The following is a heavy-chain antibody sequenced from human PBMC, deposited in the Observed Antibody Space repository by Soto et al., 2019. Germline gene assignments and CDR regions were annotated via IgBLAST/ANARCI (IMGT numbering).Heavy chain of an antibody. V-gene: IGHV3-30-3*01. D-gene: IGHD3-22*01. Sequence: GGSLRLSCAASGFTFSSYAMHWFRQAPGKGLEWVAVISYDGSNKYYADSVKGRFTISRDNSKNTLYLQMNSLRAEDTAVYYCARGAWDYYDSSGYHIDYWGQGTLVTVSS. CDR2: ISYDGSNK. CDR3: ARGAWDYYDSSGYHIDY. CDR1: GFTFSSYA. J-gene: IGHJ4*02.